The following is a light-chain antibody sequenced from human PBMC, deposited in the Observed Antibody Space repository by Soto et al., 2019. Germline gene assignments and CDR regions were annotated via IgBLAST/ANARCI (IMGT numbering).Light chain of an antibody. CDR2: DAS. CDR1: QSVSSY. Sequence: EILFTQSPATLSLSPGERATLSCRASQSVSSYLAWYQQKNGQAPRLLIYDASNRATGIPARFSGSGSGTDFTLTISSLEPEDFSVYYCQQRSNWPPTFGGGTKVDIK. V-gene: IGKV3-11*01. J-gene: IGKJ4*01. CDR3: QQRSNWPPT.